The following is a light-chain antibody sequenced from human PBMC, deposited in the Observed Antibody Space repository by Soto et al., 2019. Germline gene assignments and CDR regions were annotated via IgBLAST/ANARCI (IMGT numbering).Light chain of an antibody. J-gene: IGKJ2*01. V-gene: IGKV2-28*01. CDR3: MQALHTPYT. Sequence: DIVMTQSPLSLPVTPGEPASISCRSSQSLLHSNGYNYLDWYLQKPGQSPQLLIYLGSNRASEGPDRFSGSGSGTDFTLKISRVEAEDVGVYYCMQALHTPYTFGQGTKLQIK. CDR1: QSLLHSNGYNY. CDR2: LGS.